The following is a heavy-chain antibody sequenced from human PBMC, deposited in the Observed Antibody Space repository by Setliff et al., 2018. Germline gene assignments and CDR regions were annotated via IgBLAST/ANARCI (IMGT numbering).Heavy chain of an antibody. CDR3: LRLVRYCSRTSCQRTSGDEV. CDR1: GYTFTESI. CDR2: IGVYSGNT. Sequence: ASVKVSCKASGYTFTESIVSWVRQAPGQGLEWLGWIGVYSGNTYTAQRFQGRVTMTTDTSTNMAYLELRCLRSDDTAVYYCLRLVRYCSRTSCQRTSGDEVWGQGTLVTVSS. V-gene: IGHV1-18*01. J-gene: IGHJ4*02. D-gene: IGHD2-8*01.